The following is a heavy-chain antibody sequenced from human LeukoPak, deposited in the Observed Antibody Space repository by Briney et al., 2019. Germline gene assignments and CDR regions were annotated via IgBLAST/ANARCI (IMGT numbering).Heavy chain of an antibody. Sequence: GGSLRLSCAASGFTFSSYGTHWVRQAPGKGLEWVAFIRYDGSNKYYADSVKGRFTIPRDNSKNTLYLQMNSLRAEDTAVYYCAKAASNYMVRGVIPSDYWGQGTLVTVSS. CDR3: AKAASNYMVRGVIPSDY. V-gene: IGHV3-30*02. D-gene: IGHD3-10*01. CDR2: IRYDGSNK. J-gene: IGHJ4*02. CDR1: GFTFSSYG.